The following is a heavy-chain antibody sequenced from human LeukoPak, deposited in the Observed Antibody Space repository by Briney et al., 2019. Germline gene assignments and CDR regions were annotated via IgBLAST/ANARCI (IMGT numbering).Heavy chain of an antibody. V-gene: IGHV3-23*01. D-gene: IGHD3-10*01. J-gene: IGHJ4*02. CDR1: GFTFSSYG. CDR3: ASSMVRGVIITDY. Sequence: GGSLRLSCAASGFTFSSYGMSWVRQAPGKGLEWVSAISSSGSSTYYADSVKGRFTISRDNTKNTPYLQMNSLTAEDTAVYSCASSMVRGVIITDYWGQRTLVTVSS. CDR2: ISSSGSST.